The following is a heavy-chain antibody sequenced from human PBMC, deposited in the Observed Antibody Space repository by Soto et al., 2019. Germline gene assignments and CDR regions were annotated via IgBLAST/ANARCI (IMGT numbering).Heavy chain of an antibody. Sequence: QVQLVESGGGLVKPGGSLRLSCAASGFTFSDYYMSWIRQAPGKGLEWVSYISSSSSYTNYADSVKGRFTISRDNAKNSLYLQMTSLRAEDTVVYYCARVGGSYPFYFFYGMDVWGQGTTVTVSS. CDR3: ARVGGSYPFYFFYGMDV. CDR2: ISSSSSYT. V-gene: IGHV3-11*05. CDR1: GFTFSDYY. D-gene: IGHD1-26*01. J-gene: IGHJ6*02.